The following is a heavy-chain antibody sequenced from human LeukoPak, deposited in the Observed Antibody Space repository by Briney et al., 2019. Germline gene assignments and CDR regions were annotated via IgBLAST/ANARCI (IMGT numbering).Heavy chain of an antibody. V-gene: IGHV4-34*01. J-gene: IGHJ5*02. CDR2: INHSGST. D-gene: IGHD2-2*02. CDR3: ARDSGDIVVVPAAIPGFDP. CDR1: GGSFSGYY. Sequence: ETLSLTCAVYGGSFSGYYWSWIRQPRGKGREWIGEINHSGSTNYNPSLNSRVTISVDTSKNHFSLKLSSVTAADTAVYYCARDSGDIVVVPAAIPGFDPWGQGTLVTVSS.